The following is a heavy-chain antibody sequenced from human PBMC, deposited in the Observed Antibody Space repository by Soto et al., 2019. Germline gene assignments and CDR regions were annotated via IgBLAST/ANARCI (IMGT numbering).Heavy chain of an antibody. CDR2: IYYSGST. D-gene: IGHD6-13*01. J-gene: IGHJ4*02. CDR3: ARWGSIAAAGTGYYFDY. CDR1: SNSTSSNY. Sequence: ETLSPTSTVSSNSTSSNYWSWIRQPPGKGLEWIGYIYYSGSTNYNPSLKSRVTISVDTSKNQFSLRLSSVTAADTAVYYCARWGSIAAAGTGYYFDYWGQGTLVTVSS. V-gene: IGHV4-59*01.